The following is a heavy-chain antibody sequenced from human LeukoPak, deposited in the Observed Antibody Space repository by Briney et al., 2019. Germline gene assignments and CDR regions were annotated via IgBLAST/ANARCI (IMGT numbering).Heavy chain of an antibody. CDR2: IYYSGST. V-gene: IGHV4-59*01. CDR1: GGSISSYY. D-gene: IGHD2-21*02. CDR3: ARATGAYCGGDCYFLFDY. J-gene: IGHJ4*02. Sequence: ASETLSLTCTVSGGSISSYYWSWIRQPPGKGLEWIGYIYYSGSTNYNPSLKSRVTISVDTSMNQFSLKLSSVTAADTAVYYCARATGAYCGGDCYFLFDYWGQGTLVTVSS.